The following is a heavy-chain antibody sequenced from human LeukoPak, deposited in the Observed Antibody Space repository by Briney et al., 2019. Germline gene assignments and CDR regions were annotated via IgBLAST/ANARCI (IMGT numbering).Heavy chain of an antibody. CDR1: GGSFSGYY. V-gene: IGHV4-34*01. CDR2: INHSGST. J-gene: IGHJ4*02. Sequence: SETLSLTCAVYGGSFSGYYWSWIRQPPGKGLEWIGEINHSGSTNYNPSLKSRVTISVDTSKNQFSLKLSSVTAADTAVYYCARWKAYYYDSSGSLMDYWGQGTLVTVSS. CDR3: ARWKAYYYDSSGSLMDY. D-gene: IGHD3-22*01.